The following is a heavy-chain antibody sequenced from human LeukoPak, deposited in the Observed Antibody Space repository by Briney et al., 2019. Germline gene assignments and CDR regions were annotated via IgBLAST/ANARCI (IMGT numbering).Heavy chain of an antibody. J-gene: IGHJ4*02. CDR1: GFTFSSYE. CDR2: IRSSGSTI. CDR3: ARLSGSPYFDY. V-gene: IGHV3-48*03. Sequence: GGSLRLSCAASGFTFSSYEMNWVRQAPGKGLEWVSYIRSSGSTIYYADSVKGRFTISRDNAKNSLYLQMNSLRAEDTAVYYCARLSGSPYFDYWGQGTLVTVSS. D-gene: IGHD5-12*01.